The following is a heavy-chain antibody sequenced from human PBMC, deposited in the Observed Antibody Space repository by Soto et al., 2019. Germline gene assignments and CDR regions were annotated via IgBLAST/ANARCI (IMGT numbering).Heavy chain of an antibody. CDR1: GGCITSSRYY. V-gene: IGHV4-39*01. CDR3: ARHRGSYYYYGMDV. CDR2: IYYSGST. J-gene: IGHJ6*02. Sequence: PSETLSLTCTVCGGCITSSRYYWGWIRQPPGKGLEWIGSIYYSGSTYYNPSLKSRVTISVDTSKNQFSLKLSSVTAADTAVYYCARHRGSYYYYGMDVWGQGTTVTVSS. D-gene: IGHD1-26*01.